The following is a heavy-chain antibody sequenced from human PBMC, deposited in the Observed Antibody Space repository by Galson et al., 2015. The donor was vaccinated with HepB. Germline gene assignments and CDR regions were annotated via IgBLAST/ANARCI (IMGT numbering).Heavy chain of an antibody. Sequence: SLRLSCAASEFILSMYWMNWVRQAPGTGLEWVANIKEDGSAKNYVDSVKGRFTIARDNAKNSLYMQMNSLRDEDTAVYYCARVKRGEWYSFNYYGMDVWGRGTTVTVSS. J-gene: IGHJ6*02. CDR2: IKEDGSAK. CDR3: ARVKRGEWYSFNYYGMDV. V-gene: IGHV3-7*05. CDR1: EFILSMYW. D-gene: IGHD3-10*01.